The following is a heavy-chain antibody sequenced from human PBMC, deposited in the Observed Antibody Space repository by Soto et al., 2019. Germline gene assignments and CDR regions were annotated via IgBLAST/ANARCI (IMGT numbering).Heavy chain of an antibody. V-gene: IGHV1-18*01. CDR1: GYTFTSYG. CDR3: ARLGLSTVTTLGAFDY. J-gene: IGHJ4*02. CDR2: ISAQNGNT. D-gene: IGHD4-17*01. Sequence: ASVKVSCKASGYTFTSYGFTWVRQAPGQGLEWMGWISAQNGNTNYAQNLQGRVTMTTETSTSTAYMELRSLRSDDTAMYYCARLGLSTVTTLGAFDYWGQGTLVTVSS.